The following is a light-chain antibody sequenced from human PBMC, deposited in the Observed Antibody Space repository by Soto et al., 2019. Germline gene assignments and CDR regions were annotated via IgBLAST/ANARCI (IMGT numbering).Light chain of an antibody. CDR1: QSVLYSSNNKNY. V-gene: IGKV4-1*01. CDR2: WAS. CDR3: QQYYSTWIT. Sequence: DIVMTQSPDSLAVSLGERATINCKSSQSVLYSSNNKNYLAWYQQKPGQPPKLLIYWASTRESGVPDRFSGSGSGTDFTLTISSLQAEDVAVYYCQQYYSTWITFGQGTRLE. J-gene: IGKJ5*01.